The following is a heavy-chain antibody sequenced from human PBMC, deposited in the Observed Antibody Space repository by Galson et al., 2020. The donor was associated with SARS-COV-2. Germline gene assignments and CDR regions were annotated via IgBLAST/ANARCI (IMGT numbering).Heavy chain of an antibody. J-gene: IGHJ4*02. D-gene: IGHD1-26*01. Sequence: SLTTSCAASGFTYGSYAMHWVRPAPGEGLVWVAVISYDGSNKYYADPVKGRFTISRDDSKSTLYLQMNSLGAEDTAVYYCERWSGSALGYWGQGTLVTVSS. V-gene: IGHV3-30-3*01. CDR3: ERWSGSALGY. CDR1: GFTYGSYA. CDR2: ISYDGSNK.